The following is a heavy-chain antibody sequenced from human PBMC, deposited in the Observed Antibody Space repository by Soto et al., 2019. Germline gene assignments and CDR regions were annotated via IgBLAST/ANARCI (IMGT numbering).Heavy chain of an antibody. V-gene: IGHV4-34*01. Sequence: QVQLQQWGAGLLKPSETLSLTCAVYGGSFSGYYWSWIRQPPGKGLEWIGEINHSGSTNYNPSLKSRVTISVDTSKNQFSLKLSSVTAADTAVYYCARGPRYYDFWSGYYSEFWFDPWGQGTLVTVSS. CDR1: GGSFSGYY. CDR2: INHSGST. J-gene: IGHJ5*02. D-gene: IGHD3-3*01. CDR3: ARGPRYYDFWSGYYSEFWFDP.